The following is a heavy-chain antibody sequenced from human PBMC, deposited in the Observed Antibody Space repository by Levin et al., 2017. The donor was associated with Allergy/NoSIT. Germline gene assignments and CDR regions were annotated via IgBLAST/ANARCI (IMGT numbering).Heavy chain of an antibody. Sequence: PGGSLRLSCSASGFTFSSYAMHWVRQAPGKGLEYVSAIISNGGSTYYADSVKDRFTISRDNSKNTLYLQMSSLRPEDTAVYYCVKDRGSKQRGFDYWGQGTLVTVSS. CDR3: VKDRGSKQRGFDY. CDR2: IISNGGST. CDR1: GFTFSSYA. D-gene: IGHD6-25*01. V-gene: IGHV3-64D*06. J-gene: IGHJ4*02.